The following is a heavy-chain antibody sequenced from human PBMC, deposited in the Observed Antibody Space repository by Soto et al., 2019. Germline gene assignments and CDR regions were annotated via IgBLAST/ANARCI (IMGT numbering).Heavy chain of an antibody. CDR3: ARGNALDV. CDR2: TYYRSKWFH. Sequence: QGQLQQSGPGLVKPSQTLSLTCAISGDSVSSDITSWNWIRQSPSRGLEWLGRTYYRSKWFHDYAASVKSRITINPDKSKNQFPLELNSMTPEDTAVYYCARGNALDVWGQGTVVTVSS. D-gene: IGHD3-10*01. J-gene: IGHJ3*01. V-gene: IGHV6-1*01. CDR1: GDSVSSDITS.